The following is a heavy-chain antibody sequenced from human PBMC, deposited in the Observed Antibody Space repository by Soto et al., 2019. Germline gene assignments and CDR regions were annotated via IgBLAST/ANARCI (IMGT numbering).Heavy chain of an antibody. CDR2: LTASGLNT. CDR1: GFNFGSYG. J-gene: IGHJ6*02. V-gene: IGHV3-23*01. D-gene: IGHD2-8*01. CDR3: AKGLGNAKEV. Sequence: EVQLLESGGGLVKPGGSLRLSCSASGFNFGSYGMSWVRQAPGKGLEWVSGLTASGLNTYYTDSVKGRFTISRDNSRNTVYLQMSGLRSEDTAVFHCAKGLGNAKEVWGQGTTVTVSS.